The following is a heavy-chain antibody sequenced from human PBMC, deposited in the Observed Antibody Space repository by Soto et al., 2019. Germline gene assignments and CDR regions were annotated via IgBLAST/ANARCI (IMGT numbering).Heavy chain of an antibody. J-gene: IGHJ6*02. CDR3: ARRAPPMDV. V-gene: IGHV1-18*01. CDR2: IRAYNGNT. Sequence: QVQLVQSGAEVKKPGASVKVSCKASGYTFTSYGISWVRQAPGQGLEWMGWIRAYNGNTKYAQKRQGRVTMTTDTPTSTAYMELRSLRSHDTSVYYCARRAPPMDVWGQGTTVTLSS. CDR1: GYTFTSYG.